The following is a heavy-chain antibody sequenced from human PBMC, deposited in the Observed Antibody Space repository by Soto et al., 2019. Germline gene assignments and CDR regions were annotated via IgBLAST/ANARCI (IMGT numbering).Heavy chain of an antibody. Sequence: PVEPRKIASKGAGYSFTSYWIGWVRQMPGKGLEWMGIIYPGDSDTRHSPSFQGQVTISADKSISTAYLQWSSLKASDTAMYYCARLEVVVVAGYYYYYMDVWGKGTTVTVSS. J-gene: IGHJ6*03. CDR3: ARLEVVVVAGYYYYYMDV. CDR2: IYPGDSDT. D-gene: IGHD2-15*01. CDR1: GYSFTSYW. V-gene: IGHV5-51*01.